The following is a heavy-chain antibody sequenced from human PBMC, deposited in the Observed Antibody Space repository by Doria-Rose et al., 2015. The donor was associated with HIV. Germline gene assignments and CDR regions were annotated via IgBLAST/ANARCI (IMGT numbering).Heavy chain of an antibody. CDR1: GVSLSSPGMG. CDR2: IFSDDER. J-gene: IGHJ4*02. V-gene: IGHV2-26*01. Sequence: QESGPVLVKPTETLTLTCTVSGVSLSSPGMGVSWIRQPPGKALEWLANIFSDDERSYKTSRKSRLTISRATSKSQVVLTMTDMDPVDTATYYCARIKSSRWYHKYYFDFWGQGTLVIVSA. D-gene: IGHD6-13*01. CDR3: ARIKSSRWYHKYYFDF.